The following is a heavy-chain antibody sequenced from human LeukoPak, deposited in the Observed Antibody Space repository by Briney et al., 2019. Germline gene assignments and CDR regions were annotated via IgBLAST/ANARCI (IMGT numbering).Heavy chain of an antibody. J-gene: IGHJ3*02. Sequence: ASVKVSCKASGYTFINYAISWVRQAPGQGLEWMGWIGTYNGNTKYAQEFQGRVTMTTDTSTSTGCMELRNLRSDDTAVYFCVREWDHTRMTFDIWGQGTMATVSS. V-gene: IGHV1-18*01. CDR1: GYTFINYA. CDR2: IGTYNGNT. CDR3: VREWDHTRMTFDI. D-gene: IGHD1-26*01.